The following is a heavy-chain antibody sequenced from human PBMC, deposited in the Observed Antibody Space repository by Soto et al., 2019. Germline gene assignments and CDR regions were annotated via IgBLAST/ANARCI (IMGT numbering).Heavy chain of an antibody. CDR1: GFTFSSHG. D-gene: IGHD5-18*01. V-gene: IGHV3-23*01. CDR2: ISGSDGST. CDR3: AKNPYVETAMVIEGYFEN. J-gene: IGHJ4*02. Sequence: GGSLRLSCAASGFTFSSHGMSWVRQAPGKGLEWVSAISGSDGSTYYADSVKGRFTISRDNSKNILFLQMNSLRAEDTALYYCAKNPYVETAMVIEGYFENWGRGTLVTVSS.